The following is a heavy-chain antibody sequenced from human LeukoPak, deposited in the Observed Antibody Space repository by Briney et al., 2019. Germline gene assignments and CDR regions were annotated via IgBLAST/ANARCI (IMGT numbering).Heavy chain of an antibody. J-gene: IGHJ5*02. CDR1: GFTFSSYA. CDR2: ISGSGGST. CDR3: AKVPAAYNWFDP. Sequence: GGSLRLSCAAFGFTFSSYAMSWVRQAPGKGLEWVSAISGSGGSTYYADSVKGRSTISRDNSKNTLYLQMNSLRAEDTAVYYCAKVPAAYNWFDPWGQGTLVTISS. D-gene: IGHD2-2*01. V-gene: IGHV3-23*01.